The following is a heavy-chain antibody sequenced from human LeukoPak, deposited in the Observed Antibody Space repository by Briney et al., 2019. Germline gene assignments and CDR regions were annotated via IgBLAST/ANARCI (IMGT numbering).Heavy chain of an antibody. V-gene: IGHV3-9*03. CDR1: GFTFDNYA. J-gene: IGHJ4*02. CDR3: AKADSSSSRDYFDY. CDR2: ISWNSGSI. D-gene: IGHD6-6*01. Sequence: GRSLRLSCAASGFTFDNYAMHWVRQAPGKGLEWVSGISWNSGSIGYADSVKGRFTISRDNAKNSLYLQMNSLRPEDMALYYCAKADSSSSRDYFDYWGQGALVTVSS.